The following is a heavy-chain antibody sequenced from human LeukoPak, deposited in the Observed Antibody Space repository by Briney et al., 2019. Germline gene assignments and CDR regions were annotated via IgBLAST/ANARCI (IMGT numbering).Heavy chain of an antibody. J-gene: IGHJ4*02. CDR1: GYSFTSYW. D-gene: IGHD1-26*01. CDR2: IYPGDSDT. V-gene: IGHV5-51*01. Sequence: GESLKISCKGSGYSFTSYWIGWVRQMPGKGLEWMGIIYPGDSDTRYSPSFQVQVTISADKSISTAYLQWSSLKASDTAMYYCARGSGSYHTAYMNWGQGSLVTVSS. CDR3: ARGSGSYHTAYMN.